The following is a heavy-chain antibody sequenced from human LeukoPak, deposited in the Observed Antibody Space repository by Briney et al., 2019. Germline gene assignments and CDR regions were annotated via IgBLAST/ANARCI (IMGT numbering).Heavy chain of an antibody. CDR2: ISYDGSNK. J-gene: IGHJ3*02. CDR3: ARDRGYCSSTSCPPDALDI. Sequence: GTSLRLSCAASGFTFSSHGIHWVRQAPGKGLEWVAVISYDGSNKYYADSVKGRFTISRDNSKNTLYLQMNSLRAEDTAVYYCARDRGYCSSTSCPPDALDIWGQGTMVTVSS. D-gene: IGHD2-2*01. V-gene: IGHV3-30*03. CDR1: GFTFSSHG.